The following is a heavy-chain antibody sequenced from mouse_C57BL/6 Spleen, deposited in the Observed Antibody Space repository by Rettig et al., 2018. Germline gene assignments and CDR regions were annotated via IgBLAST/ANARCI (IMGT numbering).Heavy chain of an antibody. Sequence: TNYHSALISRLSISKDNSKSQVFLKLNSLQTDDTATYYCAKPERGLGFAYWGQGTLVTVSA. J-gene: IGHJ3*01. V-gene: IGHV2-3*01. CDR2: T. CDR3: AKPERGLGFAY. D-gene: IGHD4-1*01.